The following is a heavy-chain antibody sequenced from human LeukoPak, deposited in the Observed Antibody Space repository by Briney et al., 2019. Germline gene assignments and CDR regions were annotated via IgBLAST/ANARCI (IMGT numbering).Heavy chain of an antibody. CDR1: GFTFGTYW. CDR3: AREVRFLEWSTYYYYGMDV. V-gene: IGHV3-7*05. Sequence: GGSLILSCAASGFTFGTYWMSWVRQAPGKGLEWVANIKEDGSQKYYVDSVKGRFTISRDNAKNSLYLQMNSLRAEDTAVYYCAREVRFLEWSTYYYYGMDVWGQGTTVTVSS. CDR2: IKEDGSQK. D-gene: IGHD3-3*01. J-gene: IGHJ6*02.